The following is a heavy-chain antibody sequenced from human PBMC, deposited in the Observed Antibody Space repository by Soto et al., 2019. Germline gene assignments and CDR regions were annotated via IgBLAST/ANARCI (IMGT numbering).Heavy chain of an antibody. D-gene: IGHD3-10*01. CDR3: ARVQVLGITMLRRVPQYFDY. CDR2: ISGSGGST. CDR1: GFTFSSYA. V-gene: IGHV3-23*01. J-gene: IGHJ4*02. Sequence: PGGSLRLSCAASGFTFSSYAMSWVRQAPGKGLEWVSAISGSGGSTYYADSVKGRFTISRDKSKNTLYLQMNSLRAEDTAVYYCARVQVLGITMLRRVPQYFDYWGQGTLVTVSS.